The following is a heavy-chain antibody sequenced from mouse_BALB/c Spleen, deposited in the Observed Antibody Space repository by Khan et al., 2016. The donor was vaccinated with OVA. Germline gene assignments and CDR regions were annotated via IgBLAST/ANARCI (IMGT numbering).Heavy chain of an antibody. Sequence: QVQLKESGAELARPGASVKMSCKASGYTFTSYTIHWIKLRPGQGLEWIGYINPSNGYTNYNQKFKDKATLTADKSSTTAYMQLRSLTSDDSAVYNVVRDGAYYRNDGWFAYWGQGTLVTVSA. D-gene: IGHD2-14*01. CDR2: INPSNGYT. V-gene: IGHV1-4*01. J-gene: IGHJ3*01. CDR1: GYTFTSYT. CDR3: VRDGAYYRNDGWFAY.